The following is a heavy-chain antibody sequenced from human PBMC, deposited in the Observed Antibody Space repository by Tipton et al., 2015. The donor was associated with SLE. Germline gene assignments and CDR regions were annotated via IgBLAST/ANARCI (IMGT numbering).Heavy chain of an antibody. J-gene: IGHJ4*02. V-gene: IGHV4-61*10. CDR1: GGSISSGSYP. D-gene: IGHD3-22*01. CDR2: IYASGST. Sequence: TLSLTCTVSGGSISSGSYPWSWIRKPAGKGLEWIGYIYASGSTHYNPSLKSRVTISVDTSKTQFSLKLSSVTAADTAVYYCARHRDYYDKSGFDYWGQGTLVTVSS. CDR3: ARHRDYYDKSGFDY.